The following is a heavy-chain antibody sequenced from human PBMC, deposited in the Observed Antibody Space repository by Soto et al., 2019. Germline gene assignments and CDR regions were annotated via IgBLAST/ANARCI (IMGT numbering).Heavy chain of an antibody. CDR1: GSSNSSGGYY. Sequence: SETLSHTGTVAGSSNSSGGYYRSKIRQPPGKGLEWIGYIYYSGSTNYNPSLKSRVTISVDTSKNKFSLKLSSVTAADTAVYYCARLAYGGVNVILVLDMWGQGTMVTVS. CDR3: ARLAYGGVNVILVLDM. J-gene: IGHJ3*02. CDR2: IYYSGST. D-gene: IGHD3-16*02. V-gene: IGHV4-61*08.